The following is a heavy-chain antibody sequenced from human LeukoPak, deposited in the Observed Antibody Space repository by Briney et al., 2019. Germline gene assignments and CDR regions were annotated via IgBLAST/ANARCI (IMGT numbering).Heavy chain of an antibody. V-gene: IGHV3-23*01. J-gene: IGHJ4*02. CDR3: AKYPQYYYDSSGFFEY. D-gene: IGHD3-22*01. CDR1: GFTFSSYA. Sequence: GGSLRLSCAASGFTFSSYAMSWVRQVPGKGLEWVSVISGSGGSTYYADSVKGRFTISRDNSKNTLYLQMNSLRVEDTAVYYCAKYPQYYYDSSGFFEYWGQGTLVTVSS. CDR2: ISGSGGST.